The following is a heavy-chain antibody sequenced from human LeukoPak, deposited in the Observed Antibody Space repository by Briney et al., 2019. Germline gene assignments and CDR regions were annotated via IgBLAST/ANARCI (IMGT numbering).Heavy chain of an antibody. D-gene: IGHD5-18*01. CDR2: FYTSGST. J-gene: IGHJ4*02. V-gene: IGHV4-4*07. CDR3: ARGFSYAYLDY. CDR1: GGSFSSYY. Sequence: PSETLSLTCTVSGGSFSSYYWSWVRQPAGKGLEWIGHFYTSGSTNKNPSLKCRITMSVDTSKNQFSLKLTSMSAADTAVYFCARGFSYAYLDYWGQGILVTV.